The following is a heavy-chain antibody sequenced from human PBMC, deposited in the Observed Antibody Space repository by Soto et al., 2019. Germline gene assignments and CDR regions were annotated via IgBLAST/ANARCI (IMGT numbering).Heavy chain of an antibody. D-gene: IGHD3-3*01. J-gene: IGHJ4*02. CDR2: MNPNSGNT. CDR1: GYTFTSYD. CDR3: ARGITIFGVVPG. V-gene: IGHV1-8*01. Sequence: ASLKVSCKASGYTFTSYDINWVRQATGQGLEWMGWMNPNSGNTGYAQKFQGRVTMTRNTSISTAYMELSSLRSEDTAVYYCARGITIFGVVPGWGQGTLVTVSS.